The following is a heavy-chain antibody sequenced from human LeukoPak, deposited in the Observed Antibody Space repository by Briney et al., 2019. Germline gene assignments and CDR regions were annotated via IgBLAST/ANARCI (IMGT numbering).Heavy chain of an antibody. J-gene: IGHJ4*02. CDR2: IFYSGST. Sequence: PSQTLSLTCTVSGGSISSGGYYWSWIRQHPGKGLEWIGYIFYSGSTYCNPSLKSRVTISVDTSKNQFSLKLSSVTAADTAVYYCARGVRGVSDYWGQGTLVTVSS. CDR1: GGSISSGGYY. V-gene: IGHV4-31*03. CDR3: ARGVRGVSDY. D-gene: IGHD3-10*02.